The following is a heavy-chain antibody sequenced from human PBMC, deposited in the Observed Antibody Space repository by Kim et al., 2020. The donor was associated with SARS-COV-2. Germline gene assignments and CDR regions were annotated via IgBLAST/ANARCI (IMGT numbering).Heavy chain of an antibody. V-gene: IGHV4-59*01. Sequence: SETLSLTCTVSGGSISSYYWSWIRQPPGKGLEWIGYIYYTGSTNYNPSLKSRVTISVDTSKNQFSLKLSSVTAADTAVYYCAREAGYCSNGVCYHNWFDPWGQGTLVTVSS. CDR3: AREAGYCSNGVCYHNWFDP. CDR2: IYYTGST. CDR1: GGSISSYY. D-gene: IGHD2-8*01. J-gene: IGHJ5*02.